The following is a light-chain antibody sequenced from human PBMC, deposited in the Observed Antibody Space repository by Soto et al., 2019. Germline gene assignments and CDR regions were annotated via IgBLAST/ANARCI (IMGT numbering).Light chain of an antibody. CDR2: AAS. CDR1: QSISSY. CDR3: QQSDSTPLFT. V-gene: IGKV1-39*01. Sequence: DIQMTQSPSSLSASVGDRVTITCRASQSISSYLNWYQQKPGKAPKLLIYAASSLQSGVPSRFSGSGSGTDFTLTISSLQPEDFATYYCQQSDSTPLFTFGPGTKEDIK. J-gene: IGKJ3*01.